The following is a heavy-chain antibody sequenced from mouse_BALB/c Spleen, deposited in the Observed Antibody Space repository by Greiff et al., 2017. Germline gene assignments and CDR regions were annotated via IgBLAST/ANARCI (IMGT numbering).Heavy chain of an antibody. D-gene: IGHD2-3*01. V-gene: IGHV3-6*02. CDR3: ATDGYWYFDV. CDR2: ISYDGSN. Sequence: VQLKESGPGLVKPSQSLSLTCSVTGYSITSGYYWNWIRQFPGNKLEWMGYISYDGSNNYNPSLKNRISITRDTSKNQFFLKLNSVTTEDTATYYCATDGYWYFDVWGAGTTVTVSS. CDR1: GYSITSGYY. J-gene: IGHJ1*01.